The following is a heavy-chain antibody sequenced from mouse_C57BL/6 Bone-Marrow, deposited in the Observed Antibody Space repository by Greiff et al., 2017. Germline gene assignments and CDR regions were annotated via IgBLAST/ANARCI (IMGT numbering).Heavy chain of an antibody. Sequence: EVQLQQSGPELVKPGASVKISCKASGFTFTDYYMNWVKQSPGQSLEWIGDINPNNGGTSYNQKFKGKATLTVDKSSSTAYMELRSLTSEDSAVYYCARGGISPYYAMDCWGQGTSVTVSS. D-gene: IGHD1-1*01. CDR1: GFTFTDYY. CDR3: ARGGISPYYAMDC. V-gene: IGHV1-26*01. J-gene: IGHJ4*01. CDR2: INPNNGGT.